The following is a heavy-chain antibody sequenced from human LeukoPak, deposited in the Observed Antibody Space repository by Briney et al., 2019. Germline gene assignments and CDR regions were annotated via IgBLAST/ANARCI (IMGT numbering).Heavy chain of an antibody. D-gene: IGHD4-17*01. Sequence: SETLSVTCAVYGGPFRGYYWSWIRQPPGKGLEWIGEISHTGSTNYIPSLKSRVTMSVDTSKNQFSLKLNSVTAADTAVYYCASDVTNRRGGYWGQGTLLTVSS. J-gene: IGHJ4*02. CDR1: GGPFRGYY. CDR2: ISHTGST. V-gene: IGHV4-34*01. CDR3: ASDVTNRRGGY.